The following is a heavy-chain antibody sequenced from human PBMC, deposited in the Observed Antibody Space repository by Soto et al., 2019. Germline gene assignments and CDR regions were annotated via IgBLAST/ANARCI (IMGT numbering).Heavy chain of an antibody. Sequence: GGSLRLSCAASGFTFSSYAMHWVRQAPGKGLEWVAVISYDGSNKYYADSVKGRFTISRDNSKNTLYLQMNSLRAEDTAVYYCARASSNYRIHYYYGMDVWGQGTTVTVSS. V-gene: IGHV3-30-3*01. D-gene: IGHD1-7*01. CDR3: ARASSNYRIHYYYGMDV. J-gene: IGHJ6*02. CDR1: GFTFSSYA. CDR2: ISYDGSNK.